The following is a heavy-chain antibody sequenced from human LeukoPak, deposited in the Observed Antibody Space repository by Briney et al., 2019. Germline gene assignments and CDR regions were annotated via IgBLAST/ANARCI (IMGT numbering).Heavy chain of an antibody. V-gene: IGHV4-59*11. CDR1: GGSISSHY. CDR2: IYYSGST. Sequence: SETLSPTCTVSGGSISSHYWSWIRQPPGKGLEWIGYIYYSGSTNYNPSLKSRVTISVDTSKNQFSLKLSSVTAADTAVYYCARDANVRDAYYYYMDVWGKGTTVTVSS. J-gene: IGHJ6*03. D-gene: IGHD2/OR15-2a*01. CDR3: ARDANVRDAYYYYMDV.